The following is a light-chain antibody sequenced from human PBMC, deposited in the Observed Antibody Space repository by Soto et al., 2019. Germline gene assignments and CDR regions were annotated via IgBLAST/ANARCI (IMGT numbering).Light chain of an antibody. Sequence: QPVLTQPPSASGSPGQSVTISCTGTSSDVGGYNYVSWYQQHPGKAPKLMIYEVSKRPSGVPDRFSGSKSGNTASLTVSGLQAEDEADYYCSSYAGSNTVVFGTGTKLTVL. CDR2: EVS. CDR3: SSYAGSNTVV. CDR1: SSDVGGYNY. V-gene: IGLV2-8*01. J-gene: IGLJ1*01.